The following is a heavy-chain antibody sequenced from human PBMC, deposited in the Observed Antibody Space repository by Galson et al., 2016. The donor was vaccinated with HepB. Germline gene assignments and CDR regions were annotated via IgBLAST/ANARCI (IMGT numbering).Heavy chain of an antibody. D-gene: IGHD5-18*01. CDR1: GYSFTTYW. CDR2: IYPGDSDT. CDR3: ARPHHPASYSYGYLY. J-gene: IGHJ4*02. Sequence: QSGAEVKKPGESLKISCKGSGYSFTTYWIAWVRQMPGKGLEWMGIIYPGDSDTTYSPSFQGQVTISTDKSISTAYLQWSSLKASDTAMYYCARPHHPASYSYGYLYWGRGTLVTVSS. V-gene: IGHV5-51*01.